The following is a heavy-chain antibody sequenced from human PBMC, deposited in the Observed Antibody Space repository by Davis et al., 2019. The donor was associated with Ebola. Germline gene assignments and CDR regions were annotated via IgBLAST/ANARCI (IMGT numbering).Heavy chain of an antibody. Sequence: PGGSLRLSCAASGFTFSSYWMHWVRQAPGKGLEWVSGISWNSGSIGYADSVKGRFTISRDNAKNSLYLQMNSLRAEDTALYYCAKDIAAAGTGDLYYYYYGMDVWGQGTTVTVSS. D-gene: IGHD6-13*01. J-gene: IGHJ6*02. CDR3: AKDIAAAGTGDLYYYYYGMDV. CDR1: GFTFSSYW. CDR2: ISWNSGSI. V-gene: IGHV3-9*01.